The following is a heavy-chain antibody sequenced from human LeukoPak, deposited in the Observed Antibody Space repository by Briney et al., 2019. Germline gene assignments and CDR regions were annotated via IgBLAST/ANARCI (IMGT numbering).Heavy chain of an antibody. CDR1: GGSISSYY. Sequence: PSETLSLTCTVSGGSISSYYWSWIRQPAGKGLEWIGRIYTSGSTNYNPSPKSRVTMSVDTSKNQFSLKLSSVTAADTAVYYCARYYYDSSGYYYFSNWGQGTLVTVSS. CDR3: ARYYYDSSGYYYFSN. J-gene: IGHJ4*02. D-gene: IGHD3-22*01. V-gene: IGHV4-4*07. CDR2: IYTSGST.